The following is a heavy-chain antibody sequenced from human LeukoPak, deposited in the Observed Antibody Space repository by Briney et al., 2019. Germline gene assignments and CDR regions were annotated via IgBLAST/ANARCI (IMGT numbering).Heavy chain of an antibody. CDR2: FDPEDGET. CDR1: GYTLTELS. D-gene: IGHD6-19*01. J-gene: IGHJ4*02. CDR3: ATANSIAVAGTNFDY. Sequence: ASVKVPCKVSGYTLTELSMHWVRQAPGKGLEWMGGFDPEDGETIYAQKFQGRVTMTEDTSTDTAYMELSSLRSEDTAVYYCATANSIAVAGTNFDYWGQGTLVTVSS. V-gene: IGHV1-24*01.